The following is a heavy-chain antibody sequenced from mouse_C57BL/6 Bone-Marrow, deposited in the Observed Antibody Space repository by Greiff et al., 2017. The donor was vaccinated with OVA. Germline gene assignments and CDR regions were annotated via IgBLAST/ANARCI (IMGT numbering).Heavy chain of an antibody. CDR1: GFNIKDYY. CDR2: IDPEDGDT. D-gene: IGHD2-4*01. CDR3: ARSPTIKGGYFDG. V-gene: IGHV14-2*01. J-gene: IGHJ1*03. Sequence: VHVKQSGAELVKPGASVKLSCTASGFNIKDYYMHWVKQRTEQGLEWIGRIDPEDGDTKYAPKFQGKATITADTSSNTAYLQLSSLTSEDTAVYYCARSPTIKGGYFDGWGTGTTVTVSS.